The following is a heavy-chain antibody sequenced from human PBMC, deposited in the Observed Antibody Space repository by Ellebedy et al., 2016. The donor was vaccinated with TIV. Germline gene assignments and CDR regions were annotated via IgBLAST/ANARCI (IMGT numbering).Heavy chain of an antibody. CDR3: ASGPNQYFFDY. J-gene: IGHJ4*02. CDR1: ADSISDYY. Sequence: MPSETLSLTCTFTVSADSISDYYWTWIRQPPGKGLEWIGYIYYTGSTNYNPSLKSRLTISVDTSKNQFSLKLSSVTAADTAVYYCASGPNQYFFDYWGQGTLVTVSS. D-gene: IGHD1-14*01. V-gene: IGHV4-59*01. CDR2: IYYTGST.